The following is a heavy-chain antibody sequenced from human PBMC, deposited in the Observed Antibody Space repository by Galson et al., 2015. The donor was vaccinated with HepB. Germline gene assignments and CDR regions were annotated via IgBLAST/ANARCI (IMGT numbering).Heavy chain of an antibody. CDR1: GYTLTELS. J-gene: IGHJ5*02. CDR2: FDPEDGET. D-gene: IGHD3-10*01. Sequence: SVKVSCKVSGYTLTELSMHWVRQAPGKGLEWMGGFDPEDGETIYAQKFQGRVTMTEDTSTDTAYMELSSLRSEDTAVYYCAVAYFYGSGTYLFGHWGQGTLVTVSS. CDR3: AVAYFYGSGTYLFGH. V-gene: IGHV1-24*01.